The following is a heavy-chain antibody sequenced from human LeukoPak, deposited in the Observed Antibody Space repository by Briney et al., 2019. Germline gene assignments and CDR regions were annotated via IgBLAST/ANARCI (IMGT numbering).Heavy chain of an antibody. CDR3: ARDSSIDYGSGFVYDY. CDR1: GGSISSYY. Sequence: PSETLSLTCTVSGGSISSYYWSWIRQPPGTGLEWIGYIYYSRSTNYNPSLKSRVTISADTSKNQISLKLSSVTAADTAVYYCARDSSIDYGSGFVYDYWGQGTLVTVSS. D-gene: IGHD3-10*01. V-gene: IGHV4-59*01. J-gene: IGHJ4*02. CDR2: IYYSRST.